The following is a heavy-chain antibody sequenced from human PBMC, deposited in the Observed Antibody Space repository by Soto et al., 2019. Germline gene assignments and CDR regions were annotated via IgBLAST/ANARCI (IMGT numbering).Heavy chain of an antibody. CDR2: ISGSGGST. D-gene: IGHD3-22*01. V-gene: IGHV3-23*01. CDR1: GFTFSSYA. Sequence: LRLSCAASGFTFSSYAMSWVRQAPGKGLEWVSAISGSGGSTYYADSVKGRFTISRDNSKNTLYLQMNSLRAEDTAVYYCAKTPKDYYDSSGYYPVWGQGTLVTVSS. CDR3: AKTPKDYYDSSGYYPV. J-gene: IGHJ4*02.